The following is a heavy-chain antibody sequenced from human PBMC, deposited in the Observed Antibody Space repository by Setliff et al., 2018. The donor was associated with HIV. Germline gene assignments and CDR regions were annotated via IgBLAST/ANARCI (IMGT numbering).Heavy chain of an antibody. J-gene: IGHJ1*01. V-gene: IGHV4-39*07. CDR2: IYSSGST. Sequence: PSETLSLTCTVSGGSSSSRSYYWGWIRQPPGKGLEWIGSIYSSGSTYYNPSLKSRVTISVDTSKKQFSLRLSSVTAADTAVYYCARDGRHDRNRWYVTHQCFKHWGQGTLVTVSS. D-gene: IGHD2-15*01. CDR3: ARDGRHDRNRWYVTHQCFKH. CDR1: GGSSSSRSYY.